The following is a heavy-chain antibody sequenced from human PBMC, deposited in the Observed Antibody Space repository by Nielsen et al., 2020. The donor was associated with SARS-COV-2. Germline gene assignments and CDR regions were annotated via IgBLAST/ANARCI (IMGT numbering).Heavy chain of an antibody. CDR2: IGTTGDKT. CDR3: AKISGSQRHYFDF. Sequence: GESLKISCAASGFTFSDSYMSWIRQAPGKGLEWVSSIGTTGDKTFYADSVKGRFTISRDNSKNTLYLQLNSLRAEDTAVFYCAKISGSQRHYFDFWGQGALVTVSS. V-gene: IGHV3-23*01. CDR1: GFTFSDSY. J-gene: IGHJ4*02. D-gene: IGHD1-26*01.